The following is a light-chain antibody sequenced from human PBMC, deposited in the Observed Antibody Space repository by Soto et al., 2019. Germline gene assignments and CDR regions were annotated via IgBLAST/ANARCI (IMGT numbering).Light chain of an antibody. CDR1: NIGSKS. Sequence: VLTQPPSVSVAPGQTARITCGGNNIGSKSVHWYQQKPGQAPVLVVYADDDRPSGIPERISGSNSGNTATLTISRVEAGDEADYYCQLWDSTRDHHVFGSGTKLTGL. CDR3: QLWDSTRDHHV. V-gene: IGLV3-21*02. J-gene: IGLJ1*01. CDR2: ADD.